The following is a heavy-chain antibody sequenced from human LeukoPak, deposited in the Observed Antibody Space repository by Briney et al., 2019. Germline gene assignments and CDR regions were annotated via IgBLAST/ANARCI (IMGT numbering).Heavy chain of an antibody. Sequence: GGSLRLSCAASGFTFDDYGMSWVRQVAGQGLEWVSGIDWNGASTGYADSVKGRFTISRDNAKKSLYLQMNSQRAEDTALYYCARGSTMVSDYWGQGTLVTVSS. V-gene: IGHV3-20*04. CDR1: GFTFDDYG. D-gene: IGHD3-10*01. CDR2: IDWNGAST. CDR3: ARGSTMVSDY. J-gene: IGHJ4*02.